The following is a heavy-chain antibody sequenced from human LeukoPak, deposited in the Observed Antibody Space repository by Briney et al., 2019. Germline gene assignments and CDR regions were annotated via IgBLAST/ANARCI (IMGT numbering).Heavy chain of an antibody. CDR3: ARRGAGGADILSPYDY. CDR1: GSPFTSYW. J-gene: IGHJ4*02. Sequence: GAPLHISCLSPGSPFTSYWIGWVRPVPPKGLDWMGISYPINSDTSYRTSFQGQVTNSPDKSIRAAYLQWSSLKAWDTAMYDWARRGAGGADILSPYDYWGQGTLVTVSS. V-gene: IGHV5-51*01. D-gene: IGHD3-9*01. CDR2: SYPINSDT.